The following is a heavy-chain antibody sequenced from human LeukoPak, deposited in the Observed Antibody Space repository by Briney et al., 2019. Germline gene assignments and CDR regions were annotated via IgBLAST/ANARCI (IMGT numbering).Heavy chain of an antibody. D-gene: IGHD3-22*01. V-gene: IGHV4-59*08. J-gene: IGHJ2*01. CDR2: ISYSGST. CDR3: ARRGNYYDSSGYYHHWYFDL. Sequence: SETLSLTCTVSGGSISNYYWSWVRQPPGKGLEWIGNISYSGSTNYNPSLKSRVTISVDTSKNQFSLKLSSMTAADTAVYYCARRGNYYDSSGYYHHWYFDLWGPGTLVTVSS. CDR1: GGSISNYY.